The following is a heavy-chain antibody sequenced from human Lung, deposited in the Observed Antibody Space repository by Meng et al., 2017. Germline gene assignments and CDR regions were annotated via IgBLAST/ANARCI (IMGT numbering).Heavy chain of an antibody. D-gene: IGHD3-10*01. CDR1: DYTFTGYG. CDR2: LGAHDGDT. CDR3: ARGTPGRSYSDY. V-gene: IGHV1-18*01. Sequence: QVQPVQSGPEVKKPGASVQVSCKASDYTFTGYGVSGVRQAPGQGLEWMAWLGAHDGDTSHAPKFQGRVTVSADRPTATAYMELRSLRSDDTVVYYCARGTPGRSYSDYWGQGTLVTVSS. J-gene: IGHJ4*02.